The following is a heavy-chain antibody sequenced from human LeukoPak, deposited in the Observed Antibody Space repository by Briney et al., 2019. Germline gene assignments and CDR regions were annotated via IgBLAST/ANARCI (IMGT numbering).Heavy chain of an antibody. CDR1: GFTFSSYA. CDR2: ISGSGGST. CDR3: AKDTLPSFYYDSSGYSSFDY. D-gene: IGHD3-22*01. J-gene: IGHJ4*02. Sequence: GGSLRLSCAASGFTFSSYAMSWVRQAPREGLEWVSAISGSGGSTYYADSVKGRFTISRDNSKNTLYLQMNSLRAEDTAVYYCAKDTLPSFYYDSSGYSSFDYWGQGTLVTVSS. V-gene: IGHV3-23*01.